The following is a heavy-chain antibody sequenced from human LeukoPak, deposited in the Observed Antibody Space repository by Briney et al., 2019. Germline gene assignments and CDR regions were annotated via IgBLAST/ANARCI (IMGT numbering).Heavy chain of an antibody. CDR1: GGSISSYY. D-gene: IGHD3-22*01. V-gene: IGHV4-59*01. Sequence: SETLSLTCTVYGGSISSYYWSWIRQPPGKGLEWIGYIYYSGSTNYNPSLKSRVTISVDTSKNQFSLKLSSVTAADTAVYYCARGGGYSYYYMDVWGKGTTVTVSS. CDR2: IYYSGST. J-gene: IGHJ6*03. CDR3: ARGGGYSYYYMDV.